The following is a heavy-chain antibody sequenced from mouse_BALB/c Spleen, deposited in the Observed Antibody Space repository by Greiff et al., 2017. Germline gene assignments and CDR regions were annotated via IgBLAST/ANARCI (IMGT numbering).Heavy chain of an antibody. D-gene: IGHD1-2*01. V-gene: IGHV5-12-2*01. CDR2: ISNGGGST. CDR3: ARPITTATGWYFDV. J-gene: IGHJ1*01. Sequence: EVKLVESGGGLVQPGGSLKLSCAASGFTFSSYTMSWVRQTPEKRLEWVAYISNGGGSTYYPDTVKGRFTISRDNAKNTLYLQMSSLKSEDTAMYYCARPITTATGWYFDVGGAGTTVTVSS. CDR1: GFTFSSYT.